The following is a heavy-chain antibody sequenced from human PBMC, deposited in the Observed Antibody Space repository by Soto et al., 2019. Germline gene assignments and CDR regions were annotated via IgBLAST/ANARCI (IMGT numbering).Heavy chain of an antibody. D-gene: IGHD6-13*01. V-gene: IGHV3-74*01. J-gene: IGHJ4*02. CDR2: INGDGVTA. CDR3: ARFRNSWYFDY. Sequence: EVQLVGSGGGLVQPGGSLRLSCAASGFTFSNYWMHWVRQAPGKGLVWLSRINGDGVTATYADSVKGRFTISRDNAKNTLSLHMNSLTAADTAVYFCARFRNSWYFDYWGQGALVTVSS. CDR1: GFTFSNYW.